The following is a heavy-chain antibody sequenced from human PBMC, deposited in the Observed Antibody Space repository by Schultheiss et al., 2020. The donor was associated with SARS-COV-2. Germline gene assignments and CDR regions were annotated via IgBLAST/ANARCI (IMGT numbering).Heavy chain of an antibody. D-gene: IGHD3-3*01. Sequence: GGSLRLSCAASGFTFSNAWMSWVRQAPGKGLEWVSVIYSGGSTYYADSVKGRFTISRDNSKNTLYLQMNSLRAEDTAVYYCASHSTIFGVVPYYYYGMDVWGQGTTVTVSS. CDR2: IYSGGST. V-gene: IGHV3-66*04. CDR3: ASHSTIFGVVPYYYYGMDV. J-gene: IGHJ6*02. CDR1: GFTFSNAW.